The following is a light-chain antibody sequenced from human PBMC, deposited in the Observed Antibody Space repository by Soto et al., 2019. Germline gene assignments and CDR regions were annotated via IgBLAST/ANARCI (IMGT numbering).Light chain of an antibody. V-gene: IGLV2-11*01. J-gene: IGLJ1*01. CDR1: NSDVGGYNY. CDR3: CSYAGSYTYV. Sequence: QSALTQPRSVSGSPGQSVTISCTGTNSDVGGYNYVSWYQQHPGEAPKLMIYDVTKRPSGVPDRFSGSKSGNTASLTISGLQAEDEADYYCCSYAGSYTYVFGPGTKLTVL. CDR2: DVT.